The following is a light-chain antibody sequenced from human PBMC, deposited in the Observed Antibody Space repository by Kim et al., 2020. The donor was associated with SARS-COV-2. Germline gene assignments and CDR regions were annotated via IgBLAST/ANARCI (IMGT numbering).Light chain of an antibody. CDR3: QPYDTSFLYT. V-gene: IGKV3-20*01. CDR2: GAS. CDR1: QSVSSNY. J-gene: IGKJ2*01. Sequence: EIVLTQSPGTLSLSPGEKATLSCRASQSVSSNYVAWYQQKPGRAPRLLIYGASSRASDIPDRFSGSGSGTDFTLTISRLEPEDFAVYYCQPYDTSFLYTFGQGTKLE.